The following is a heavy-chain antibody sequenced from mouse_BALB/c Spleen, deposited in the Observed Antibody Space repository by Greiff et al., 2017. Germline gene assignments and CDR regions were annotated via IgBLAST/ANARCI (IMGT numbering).Heavy chain of an antibody. CDR3: AREGLRPNAMDY. Sequence: QVQLKESGPGLVAPSQSLSITCTVSGFSLTSYGVHWVRQPPGKGLEWLGVIWAGGSTNYNSALMSRLSISKDNSKSQVFLKMNSLQTDDTAMYYCAREGLRPNAMDYGGQGTSVTVSS. D-gene: IGHD2-4*01. J-gene: IGHJ4*01. CDR2: IWAGGST. CDR1: GFSLTSYG. V-gene: IGHV2-9*02.